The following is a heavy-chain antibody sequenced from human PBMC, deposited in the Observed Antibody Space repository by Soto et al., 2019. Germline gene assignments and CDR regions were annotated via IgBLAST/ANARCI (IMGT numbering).Heavy chain of an antibody. Sequence: GGSLRLSCAASGFTFNNYAMHWVRQAPGKGLEWVAVTSYDEKNKYHTDSVKGRFTIPRDNSKNTLYLQMDNLRTEDTAVYYCARAYSSGWSLPFDYWGQGTRVTVSS. J-gene: IGHJ4*02. CDR2: TSYDEKNK. CDR3: ARAYSSGWSLPFDY. D-gene: IGHD6-19*01. V-gene: IGHV3-30*04. CDR1: GFTFNNYA.